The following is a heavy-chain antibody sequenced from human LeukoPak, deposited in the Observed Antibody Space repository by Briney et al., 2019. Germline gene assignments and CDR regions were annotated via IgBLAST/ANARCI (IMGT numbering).Heavy chain of an antibody. CDR3: AREGWFGEFDNWFDP. D-gene: IGHD3-10*01. J-gene: IGHJ5*02. V-gene: IGHV3-30-3*01. Sequence: GGSLRLSCAASGFTFSSYAMHWVRQAPGKGLEWVAVISYDGSNKYYADSVKGRFTISRDNSKNTLYLQMNSLRAEDTAVYYCAREGWFGEFDNWFDPWGQGTLVTVSS. CDR2: ISYDGSNK. CDR1: GFTFSSYA.